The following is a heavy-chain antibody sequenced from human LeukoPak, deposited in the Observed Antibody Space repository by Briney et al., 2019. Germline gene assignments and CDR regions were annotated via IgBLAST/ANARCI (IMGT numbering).Heavy chain of an antibody. Sequence: PSETLSLTCTVSGGSISSYYWSWIRQPPGKGLEWIGYNYYSGSTNYNPSLKSRVTISVDTSKNQFSLKLSSVTAADTAVYYCARGTSPLEGVDYWGQGTLVTVSS. V-gene: IGHV4-59*01. CDR1: GGSISSYY. CDR2: NYYSGST. CDR3: ARGTSPLEGVDY. D-gene: IGHD1-1*01. J-gene: IGHJ4*02.